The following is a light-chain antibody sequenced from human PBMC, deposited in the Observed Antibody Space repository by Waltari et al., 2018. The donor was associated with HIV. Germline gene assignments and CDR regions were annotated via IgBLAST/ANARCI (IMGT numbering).Light chain of an antibody. CDR2: EVT. Sequence: QSALTQPASVSGSPGQSITISCTGTSSDVGTYNLVSWYQQHPGKAPKLMIFEVTKRPSGVSNRFSGSKSGNTASLTISGLQAADEAVYYCCSYAGSSTDVVFGGGTKLTVL. CDR1: SSDVGTYNL. V-gene: IGLV2-23*02. CDR3: CSYAGSSTDVV. J-gene: IGLJ2*01.